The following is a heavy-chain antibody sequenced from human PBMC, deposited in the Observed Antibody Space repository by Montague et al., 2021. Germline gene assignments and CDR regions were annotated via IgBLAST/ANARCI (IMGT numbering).Heavy chain of an antibody. CDR3: MGWSGFESGDF. Sequence: SETLSLTCAVYGASFKAYYWSWIRQPPGKGLEWIGEMKSSGASNYNPSLTSRVTISVDIPKKQLSLNLRSMTAADTAMYYCMGWSGFESGDFWGQGTQVIVSS. CDR1: GASFKAYY. D-gene: IGHD3-3*01. CDR2: MKSSGAS. J-gene: IGHJ4*02. V-gene: IGHV4-34*01.